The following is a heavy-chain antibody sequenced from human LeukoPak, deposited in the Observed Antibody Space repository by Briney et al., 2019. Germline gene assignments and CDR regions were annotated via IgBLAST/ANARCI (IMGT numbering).Heavy chain of an antibody. CDR2: MYHSGTT. J-gene: IGHJ5*02. V-gene: IGHV4-38-2*02. D-gene: IGHD6-13*01. CDR3: ARRAAAGNWFDP. CDR1: GYSISNGYY. Sequence: PSETLCLTCTVSGYSISNGYYWAWIRQPPGKGLEWIGSMYHSGTTYCNPSLKSRLTISVDTSKNQVSLKLNSVTAADTAVYYCARRAAAGNWFDPWGQGTLVTVSS.